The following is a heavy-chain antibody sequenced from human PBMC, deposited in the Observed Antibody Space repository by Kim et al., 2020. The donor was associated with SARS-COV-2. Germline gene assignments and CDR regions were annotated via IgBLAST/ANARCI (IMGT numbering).Heavy chain of an antibody. J-gene: IGHJ5*02. D-gene: IGHD5-18*01. Sequence: GGSLRLSCAASGFTFSSYGMHWVRQAPGKGLEWVAVISYDGSNKYYADSVKGRFTISRDNSKNTLYLQMNSLRAEDTAVYYCAKALTAMVTGWFDPWGQGTLVTVSS. CDR2: ISYDGSNK. V-gene: IGHV3-30*18. CDR1: GFTFSSYG. CDR3: AKALTAMVTGWFDP.